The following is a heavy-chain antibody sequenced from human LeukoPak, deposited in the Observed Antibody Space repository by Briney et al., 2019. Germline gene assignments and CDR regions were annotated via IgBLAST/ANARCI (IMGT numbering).Heavy chain of an antibody. J-gene: IGHJ6*03. Sequence: PSETLSLTCTVSGGSISTYYWGWIRQPPGKGLEWIASTYHSVNTYYNPPLKSRVTISVDTSKNQFSLKLSSVTAADTAVYYCAKEITGGLYYMDVWGKGTTVTVSS. CDR3: AKEITGGLYYMDV. CDR1: GGSISTYY. CDR2: TYHSVNT. V-gene: IGHV4-38-2*02. D-gene: IGHD3-10*01.